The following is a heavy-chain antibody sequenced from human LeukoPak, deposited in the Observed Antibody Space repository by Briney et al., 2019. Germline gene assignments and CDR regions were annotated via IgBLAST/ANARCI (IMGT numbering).Heavy chain of an antibody. Sequence: DPGGSLRLSCAASGFPFSSYGMHWVRQAPGKGLEWVAFIRYDGSNKYYAHSVKGRFTISRDNSKNPLYLQMNSLRAEDTAVYYCAKDKTYSSSFPDYWGQGALVTVSS. D-gene: IGHD6-13*01. J-gene: IGHJ4*02. CDR1: GFPFSSYG. CDR2: IRYDGSNK. V-gene: IGHV3-30*02. CDR3: AKDKTYSSSFPDY.